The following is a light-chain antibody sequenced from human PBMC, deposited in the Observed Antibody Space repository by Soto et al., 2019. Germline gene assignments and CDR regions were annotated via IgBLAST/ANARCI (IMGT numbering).Light chain of an antibody. V-gene: IGKV1-27*01. CDR2: AAS. J-gene: IGKJ1*01. CDR3: QKYNSAPWT. Sequence: DIQMTQSPSSLSASVGDRVTITCRASQGISSYLAWYQQKPGKVPKVLIYAASTLQSGVPSRFSGSGSGTDFTLTISSLQPEDAATYYCQKYNSAPWTFGQGTKVEIK. CDR1: QGISSY.